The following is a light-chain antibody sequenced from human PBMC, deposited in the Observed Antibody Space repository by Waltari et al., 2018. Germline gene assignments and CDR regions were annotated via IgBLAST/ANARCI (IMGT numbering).Light chain of an antibody. Sequence: SALTQPRSVSGSPGQSVTISCTGTTSDVGRYNYVSWYQHLPGKAPELLMFDVTQRPSGVPDRFSGSKSAHTASLTISGLQPDDEADYYCCSFAGAYTWIFGGGTKVTVL. V-gene: IGLV2-11*01. CDR3: CSFAGAYTWI. CDR2: DVT. CDR1: TSDVGRYNY. J-gene: IGLJ2*01.